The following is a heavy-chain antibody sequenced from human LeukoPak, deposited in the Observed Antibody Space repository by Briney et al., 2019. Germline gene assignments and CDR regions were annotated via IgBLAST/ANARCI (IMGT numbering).Heavy chain of an antibody. CDR2: IYPGDSET. D-gene: IGHD6-13*01. CDR3: ARFALSSSLDY. V-gene: IGHV5-51*01. J-gene: IGHJ4*02. Sequence: GESLKISCKASGYSFSTYWIAWVRQLPGKGLEWMGIIYPGDSETRYSPSFQGQVTISVDKSINTAYLQWSSLKASDTAIYYCARFALSSSLDYWGQGTLVTVSP. CDR1: GYSFSTYW.